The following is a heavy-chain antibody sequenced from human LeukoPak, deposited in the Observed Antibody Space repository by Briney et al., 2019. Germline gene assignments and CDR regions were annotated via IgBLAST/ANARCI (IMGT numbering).Heavy chain of an antibody. V-gene: IGHV1-69*04. Sequence: SVKVSCKASGGTFSSYDISWVRQAPGQGLEWMRRIIPIFGIANYAQKFQGRVTITADKSTSTAYMELSSLRSEDTAVYYCARAEGSIAVAGTLDYWGQGTLVTVSS. J-gene: IGHJ4*02. CDR3: ARAEGSIAVAGTLDY. CDR1: GGTFSSYD. D-gene: IGHD6-19*01. CDR2: IIPIFGIA.